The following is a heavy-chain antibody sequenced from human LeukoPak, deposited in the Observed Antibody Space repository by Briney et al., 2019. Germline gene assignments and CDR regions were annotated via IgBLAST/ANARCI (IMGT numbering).Heavy chain of an antibody. CDR3: AILYSYAMDV. V-gene: IGHV3-7*01. J-gene: IGHJ6*02. Sequence: PGGSLRLSCAASGFTFSRYWMTWVRQAPGKGLEWVAKIKEDGSDKYYVDSLKGRFTISKDNAKNSLYMQMNSLRAEDTAVYYCAILYSYAMDVWGQGTTVTVSS. D-gene: IGHD2-2*02. CDR2: IKEDGSDK. CDR1: GFTFSRYW.